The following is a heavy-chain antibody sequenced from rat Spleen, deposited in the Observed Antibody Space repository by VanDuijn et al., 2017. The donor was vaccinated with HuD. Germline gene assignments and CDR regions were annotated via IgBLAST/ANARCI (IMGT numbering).Heavy chain of an antibody. CDR1: GLTFSSFP. Sequence: EVQLVESGGGLVQPGRSLKLSCAASGLTFSSFPMAWVRQAPKKGLEWVASISSGGGGTYYRDSVKGRFTISRDNAKNTQYLQMDRLRSEDTATYYCGRHYHTSYIYFDYWGQGVMVTVSS. CDR3: GRHYHTSYIYFDY. D-gene: IGHD1-2*01. CDR2: ISSGGGGT. V-gene: IGHV5S13*01. J-gene: IGHJ2*01.